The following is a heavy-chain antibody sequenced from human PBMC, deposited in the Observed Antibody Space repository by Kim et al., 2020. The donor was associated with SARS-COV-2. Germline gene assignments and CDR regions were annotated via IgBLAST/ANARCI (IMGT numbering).Heavy chain of an antibody. CDR1: GGSISSSSYY. V-gene: IGHV4-39*07. D-gene: IGHD6-19*01. CDR3: ARERGGGGSGWSDFDAFDI. CDR2: IYYSGST. J-gene: IGHJ3*02. Sequence: SETLSLTCTVSGGSISSSSYYWGWIRQPPGKGLEWIGSIYYSGSTYYNPSLKSRVTISVDTSKNQFSLKLSSVTAADTAVYYCARERGGGGSGWSDFDAFDIWGQGTMVTVSS.